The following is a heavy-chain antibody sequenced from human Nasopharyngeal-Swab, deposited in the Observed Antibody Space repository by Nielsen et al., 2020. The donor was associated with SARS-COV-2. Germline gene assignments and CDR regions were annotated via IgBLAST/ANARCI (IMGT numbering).Heavy chain of an antibody. CDR1: GFTFSSYW. CDR2: INSDWDTT. J-gene: IGHJ4*02. CDR3: AKGRVGATPYYLDY. Sequence: GESLKISCAASGFTFSSYWMHWVRQAPGKGLVSVSRINSDWDTTSYADSVKGRFTISRDNAKNTLYLQMSGLRGEDTAVYYCAKGRVGATPYYLDYWGQGTLVTVSS. V-gene: IGHV3-74*01. D-gene: IGHD1-26*01.